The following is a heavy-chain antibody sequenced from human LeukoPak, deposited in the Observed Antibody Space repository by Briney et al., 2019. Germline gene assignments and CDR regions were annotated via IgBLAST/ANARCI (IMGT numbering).Heavy chain of an antibody. CDR3: ARGDMARGYYYYYMDV. J-gene: IGHJ6*03. V-gene: IGHV1-8*01. Sequence: ASVKVSCKASGYTFTSYDINWVRQATGQGLEWMGWMNPNSGNTGYAQKFQGRVTMTRDTSISTAYMELSRLRSDDTAVYYCARGDMARGYYYYYMDVWGKGTTVTISS. CDR1: GYTFTSYD. D-gene: IGHD3-10*01. CDR2: MNPNSGNT.